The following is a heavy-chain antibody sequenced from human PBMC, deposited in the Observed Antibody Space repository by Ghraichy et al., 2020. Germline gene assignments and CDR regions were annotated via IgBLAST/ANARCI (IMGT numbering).Heavy chain of an antibody. CDR3: ARAVPLYYDTSRGVFDY. J-gene: IGHJ4*02. CDR2: IYYSGST. V-gene: IGHV4-59*01. D-gene: IGHD3-16*01. Sequence: SETLSLSCSVSGGSISSYYWNWIRQPPGQGPEWIGHIYYSGSTKYNPSLKSRVTISVDTSQNQFFLKLSSVTAADTAMYYCARAVPLYYDTSRGVFDYWGQGTLVTVSS. CDR1: GGSISSYY.